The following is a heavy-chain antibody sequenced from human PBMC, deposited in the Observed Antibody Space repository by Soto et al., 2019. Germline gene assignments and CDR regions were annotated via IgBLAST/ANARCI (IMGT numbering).Heavy chain of an antibody. CDR2: ISSSSYT. J-gene: IGHJ5*02. Sequence: GGSLRLSCAGSGFTFSDYYMSWIRQAPGKGLEWVSYISSSSYTNYADSVKGRCTISRDNAKNSLYLQMNSLRAEDTAVYYCAREGDIVVVVAANWFDPWGQGTLVTVSS. D-gene: IGHD2-15*01. CDR3: AREGDIVVVVAANWFDP. CDR1: GFTFSDYY. V-gene: IGHV3-11*06.